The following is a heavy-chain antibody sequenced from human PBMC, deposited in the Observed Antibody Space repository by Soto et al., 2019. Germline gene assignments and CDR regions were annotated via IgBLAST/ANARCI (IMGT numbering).Heavy chain of an antibody. CDR2: INSDGSST. D-gene: IGHD4-17*01. V-gene: IGHV3-74*01. Sequence: GGSLRLSCAASGFTFSSYWMHWVRQAPGKGLVWVSRINSDGSSTNYADSVKGRFTISRDNAKNTLYLQMNSLRAEDTAVYYCASLMTTVTDYYYYGMDVWGQGTTVTVSS. J-gene: IGHJ6*02. CDR3: ASLMTTVTDYYYYGMDV. CDR1: GFTFSSYW.